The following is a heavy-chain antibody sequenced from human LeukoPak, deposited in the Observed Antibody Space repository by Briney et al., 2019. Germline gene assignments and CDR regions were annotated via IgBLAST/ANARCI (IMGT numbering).Heavy chain of an antibody. CDR1: GFTFSSYG. CDR2: IRYDGSNK. J-gene: IGHJ3*02. Sequence: GGSLRLSCATSGFTFSSYGMHWVRQAPGKGLEWVAFIRYDGSNKYYADSVKGRFTISRDNSKNTLYLQMNSLRAEDTAVYYCAKEGSPLGYCSSTSCYLDAFDIWGQGTMVTVS. V-gene: IGHV3-30*02. CDR3: AKEGSPLGYCSSTSCYLDAFDI. D-gene: IGHD2-2*01.